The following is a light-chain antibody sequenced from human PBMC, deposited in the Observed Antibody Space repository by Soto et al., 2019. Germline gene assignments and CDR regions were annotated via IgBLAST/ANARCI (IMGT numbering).Light chain of an antibody. CDR1: SSNIGSNS. V-gene: IGLV1-44*01. Sequence: QAVVTQTPSASGTPGQRVSMSCSGVSSNIGSNSVNWYQQLPGTAPKLLIYTNNQRPSGVPDRFSGSKSGTSASLAISGLQSEDEAHYYCAAWDDSLNGYVFGTGTKLTVL. CDR2: TNN. CDR3: AAWDDSLNGYV. J-gene: IGLJ1*01.